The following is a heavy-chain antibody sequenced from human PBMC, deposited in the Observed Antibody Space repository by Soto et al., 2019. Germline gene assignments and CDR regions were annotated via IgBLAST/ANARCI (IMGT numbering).Heavy chain of an antibody. CDR2: INWNGGST. V-gene: IGHV3-20*01. CDR1: EFTFDDHG. CDR3: AREIMGYCSGGSCYSGGFDP. D-gene: IGHD2-15*01. Sequence: GGSLRLCNAASEFTFDDHGMSWVRQAQGKGLEWVSGINWNGGSTGYADSVNGRFTISRDNAKNSLYLQMNSLRAEDTALYHCAREIMGYCSGGSCYSGGFDPWGQGTLVTVSS. J-gene: IGHJ5*02.